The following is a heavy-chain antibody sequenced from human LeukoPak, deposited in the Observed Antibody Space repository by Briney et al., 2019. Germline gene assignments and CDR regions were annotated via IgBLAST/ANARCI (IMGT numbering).Heavy chain of an antibody. J-gene: IGHJ4*02. D-gene: IGHD3-22*01. CDR2: IYTGGNT. V-gene: IGHV3-66*01. Sequence: GGSLRLSCAASGFGVSSNYMSWVRQAPGKGLEWVSVIYTGGNTYYADSVKGRFTISRDNSMNTIYLQMNSLRDEDTAVYYCARVYDDSSGYYLDYWGQGTLVTVSS. CDR3: ARVYDDSSGYYLDY. CDR1: GFGVSSNY.